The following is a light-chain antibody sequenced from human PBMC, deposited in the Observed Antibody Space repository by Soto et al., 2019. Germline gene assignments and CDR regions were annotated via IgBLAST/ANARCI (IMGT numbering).Light chain of an antibody. CDR3: QQYDSSSPT. CDR2: DAS. V-gene: IGKV1-5*01. Sequence: DIQMTQSPSTLSASVGDGVTITCRASQNISVWLAWYQQRPGKAPKFLIYDASNWETGVSSRFGGSGSGTEFTLTIRSLQPDDFATYYCQQYDSSSPTFGQGTKLEIK. J-gene: IGKJ2*01. CDR1: QNISVW.